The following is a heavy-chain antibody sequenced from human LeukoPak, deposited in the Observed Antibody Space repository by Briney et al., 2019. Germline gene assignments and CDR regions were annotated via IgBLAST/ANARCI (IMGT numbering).Heavy chain of an antibody. D-gene: IGHD6-13*01. CDR3: AKAGLVGDSSSWYSHRGFAYYFDY. J-gene: IGHJ4*02. Sequence: GGSLRLSCAASGFTFDDYAMHWVRQAPGKGLEWVSLISWDGGSTYYADSVKGRFTISRDNSKNSLYLQMNSLRAEDTALYYCAKAGLVGDSSSWYSHRGFAYYFDYWGQGTLVTVSS. CDR1: GFTFDDYA. V-gene: IGHV3-43D*03. CDR2: ISWDGGST.